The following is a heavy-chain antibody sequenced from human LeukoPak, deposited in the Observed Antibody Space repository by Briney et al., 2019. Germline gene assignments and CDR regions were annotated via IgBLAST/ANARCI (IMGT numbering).Heavy chain of an antibody. Sequence: GGSLRLSCAASGFTFYDYGMGWVRQAPGKGLEWVSGINWNGGSTGYADSVKGRFTISRDNAKNSLYLQMNSLRAEDTALYYCARREDSPFDYWGQGTLVTVSS. V-gene: IGHV3-20*04. CDR2: INWNGGST. J-gene: IGHJ4*02. D-gene: IGHD3-22*01. CDR3: ARREDSPFDY. CDR1: GFTFYDYG.